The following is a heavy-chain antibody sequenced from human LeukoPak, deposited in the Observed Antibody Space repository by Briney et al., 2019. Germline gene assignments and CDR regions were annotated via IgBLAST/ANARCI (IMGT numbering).Heavy chain of an antibody. J-gene: IGHJ4*02. CDR2: IIPIFGTA. V-gene: IGHV1-69*13. Sequence: SVKVSCKASGGTFSSYAISWVRQAPGQGLEWMGGIIPIFGTANYAQKFQGRVTITAGESTSTAYMELSSLRSEDTAVYYCARVLGYTLGAFDYWGQGTLVTVSS. CDR1: GGTFSSYA. CDR3: ARVLGYTLGAFDY. D-gene: IGHD5-18*01.